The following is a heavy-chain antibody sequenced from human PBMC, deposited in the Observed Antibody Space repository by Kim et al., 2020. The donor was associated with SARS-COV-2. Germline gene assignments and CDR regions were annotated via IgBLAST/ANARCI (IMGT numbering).Heavy chain of an antibody. D-gene: IGHD4-17*01. J-gene: IGHJ4*02. CDR3: ARGGDGVWGDYVGLDY. V-gene: IGHV6-1*01. Sequence: SVKSRRTINPDTSKNQCSLQLNSVTPEDTAVYYCARGGDGVWGDYVGLDYWGQGTLVSVSS.